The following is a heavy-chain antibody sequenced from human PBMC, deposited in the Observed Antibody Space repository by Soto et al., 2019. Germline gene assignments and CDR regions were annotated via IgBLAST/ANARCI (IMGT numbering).Heavy chain of an antibody. CDR1: GGTFSSYA. CDR3: ARDADPYYYESSGYKYYFDY. J-gene: IGHJ4*02. D-gene: IGHD3-22*01. V-gene: IGHV1-69*13. CDR2: IIPLFGTA. Sequence: SVKVSCKASGGTFSSYAISWVRQAPGQGLEWMGGIIPLFGTATYAQKFQGRVTITADAATSTAYMELSSLRSEDTAVYYCARDADPYYYESSGYKYYFDYCGQRSLVAVAS.